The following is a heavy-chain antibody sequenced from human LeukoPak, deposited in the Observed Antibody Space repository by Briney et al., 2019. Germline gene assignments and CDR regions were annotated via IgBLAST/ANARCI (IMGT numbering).Heavy chain of an antibody. CDR3: AKGSDSSGYYRQYYFDY. V-gene: IGHV3-23*01. CDR1: GFNFDNFA. D-gene: IGHD3-22*01. CDR2: ISGSGGST. J-gene: IGHJ4*02. Sequence: PGGSLRLSCVVSGFNFDNFAMHWVRQPLGKGQEWVSAISGSGGSTYYADSVKGRFTISRDNSKNTLYLQMNSLRAEDTAVYYCAKGSDSSGYYRQYYFDYWGQGTLVTVSS.